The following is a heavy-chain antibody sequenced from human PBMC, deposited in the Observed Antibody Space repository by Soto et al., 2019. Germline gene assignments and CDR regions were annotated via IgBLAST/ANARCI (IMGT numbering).Heavy chain of an antibody. J-gene: IGHJ4*02. CDR1: GGTFRNHF. D-gene: IGHD3-10*01. Sequence: SVKVSCKASGGTFRNHFFNWVRQAPGQGLEWMGGIIPIIGTPNYAQKFQGRVTITADASTSTVYLEVSSLRSQDTAVYYCARDLEFRDGNISHLDYWGQGTLVTVSS. V-gene: IGHV1-69*13. CDR2: IIPIIGTP. CDR3: ARDLEFRDGNISHLDY.